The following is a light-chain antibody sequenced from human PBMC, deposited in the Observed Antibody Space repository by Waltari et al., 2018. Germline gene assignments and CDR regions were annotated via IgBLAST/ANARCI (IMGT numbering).Light chain of an antibody. CDR2: RNK. CDR3: AAWDDSLNGFYV. Sequence: QSVLTQPPSASGTPGQRFTISCSGSSSNIGSNTVNWYQKLPGPAPKLLIHRNKQGPSGVPDRVSGSKSGTSASLAISGLQSEDEADYYCAAWDDSLNGFYVFGTGTKVTVL. CDR1: SSNIGSNT. V-gene: IGLV1-44*01. J-gene: IGLJ1*01.